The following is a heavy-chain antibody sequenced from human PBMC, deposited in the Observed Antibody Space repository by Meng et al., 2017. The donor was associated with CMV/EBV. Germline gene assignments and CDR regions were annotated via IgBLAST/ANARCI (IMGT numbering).Heavy chain of an antibody. CDR2: MNPNSGNT. D-gene: IGHD3-3*01. CDR1: GYTFTSYD. Sequence: ASVKVSCKASGYTFTSYDINWVRQATGQGLEWMGWMNPNSGNTGYAQKFQGGVTITRNTSISTAYMELSSLRSEDTAVYYCARGKRYYDFWSGYYNDYSLDVWGQGTTVTVSS. V-gene: IGHV1-8*03. J-gene: IGHJ6*02. CDR3: ARGKRYYDFWSGYYNDYSLDV.